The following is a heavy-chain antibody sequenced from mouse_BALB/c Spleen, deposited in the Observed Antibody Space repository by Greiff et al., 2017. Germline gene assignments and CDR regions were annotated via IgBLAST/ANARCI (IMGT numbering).Heavy chain of an antibody. CDR1: GFAFSSYW. D-gene: IGHD2-14*01. CDR2: IYPGDGDT. V-gene: IGHV1-80*01. Sequence: QVQLQQSGAELVRPGSSVKISCKASGFAFSSYWMNWVKQRPGQGLEWIAPIYPGDGDTNYNGKFKGKATLTADKSSSTAYMQLSSLTSEDSAVYFCARDRYGGFAYWGQGTLVTVSA. J-gene: IGHJ3*01. CDR3: ARDRYGGFAY.